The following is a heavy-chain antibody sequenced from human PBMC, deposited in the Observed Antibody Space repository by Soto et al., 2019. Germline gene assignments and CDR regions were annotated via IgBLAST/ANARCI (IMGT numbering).Heavy chain of an antibody. J-gene: IGHJ4*02. CDR1: GDSLSGGAYY. CDR3: ARAYRINGWSDYFFDY. D-gene: IGHD6-19*01. V-gene: IGHV4-30-4*08. CDR2: IYYTGFT. Sequence: SETLSLTCTVSGDSLSGGAYYWSWIRQPPGKGLEWIGYIYYTGFTFYNPSLKSRLTISLDSSKNQFPLRLNSVTAADTAVYFCARAYRINGWSDYFFDYWGQGTLVTVSS.